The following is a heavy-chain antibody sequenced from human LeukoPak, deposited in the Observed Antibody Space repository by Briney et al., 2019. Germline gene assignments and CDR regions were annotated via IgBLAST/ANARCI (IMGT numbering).Heavy chain of an antibody. CDR3: ARDDPELQTPPG. D-gene: IGHD1-14*01. CDR1: GFTFDDDA. V-gene: IGHV3-9*01. Sequence: PGGSLRLSCAASGFTFDDDAMHWDRQAPGKGLEWVSGISWNSGSIGYADSVKGRFTISRDNAKNSLYLQMNSLRAEDTAVYYCARDDPELQTPPGWGQGTLVTVSS. CDR2: ISWNSGSI. J-gene: IGHJ4*02.